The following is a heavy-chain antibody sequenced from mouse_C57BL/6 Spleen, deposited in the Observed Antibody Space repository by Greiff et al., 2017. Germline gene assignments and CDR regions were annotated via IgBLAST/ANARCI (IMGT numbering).Heavy chain of an antibody. V-gene: IGHV5-16*01. Sequence: EVQVVESEGGLVQPGSSMKLSCTASGFTFSDYYMAWVRQVPEKGLEWVANINYDGSSTYYLDSLKSRFIISRDNAKNILYLQMSSLKSEDTATYYCARDRGAYYFDYWGQGTTLTVSS. J-gene: IGHJ2*01. CDR2: INYDGSST. CDR1: GFTFSDYY. CDR3: ARDRGAYYFDY.